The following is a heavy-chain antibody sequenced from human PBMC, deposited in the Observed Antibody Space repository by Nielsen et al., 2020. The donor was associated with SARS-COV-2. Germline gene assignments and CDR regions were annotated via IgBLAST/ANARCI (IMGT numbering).Heavy chain of an antibody. J-gene: IGHJ6*02. V-gene: IGHV4-59*01. D-gene: IGHD2-2*01. CDR2: IYYSGST. CDR3: ARLYCSSTSCNYYYGMDV. Sequence: SETLSLTCTASGVSIRSYYWSWIRQPPGKGLEWIGYIYYSGSTNYNPSLKSRVTISVDTSKNQFSLKLSSVTAADTAVYYCARLYCSSTSCNYYYGMDVWGQGTTVTVSS. CDR1: GVSIRSYY.